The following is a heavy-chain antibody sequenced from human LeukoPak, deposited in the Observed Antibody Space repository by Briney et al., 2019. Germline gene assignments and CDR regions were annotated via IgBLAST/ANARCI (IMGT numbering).Heavy chain of an antibody. V-gene: IGHV3-30-3*01. CDR3: ASNRYYDFWSGLSDYYYGMDV. CDR1: GFTFSSYA. Sequence: GGSLRLSCAASGFTFSSYAMHWVRQAPGKGLEWVAVISYDGSNKYYADSVKGRFTISRDNSKNTLYLQMNSLRAEDTAVYYCASNRYYDFWSGLSDYYYGMDVWGQGTTVTVSS. D-gene: IGHD3-3*01. CDR2: ISYDGSNK. J-gene: IGHJ6*02.